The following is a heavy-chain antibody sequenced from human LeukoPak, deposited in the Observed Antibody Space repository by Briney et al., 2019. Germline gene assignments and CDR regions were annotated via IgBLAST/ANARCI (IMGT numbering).Heavy chain of an antibody. CDR2: IIPIFGTA. Sequence: ASVKVSCKASGGTFSSYAISWVRQAPGQGLEWMGGIIPIFGTANYAQKFQGRVTITTDESTSTAYMELSSLRSEDTAVYYCARDVSAAAGTSGYYYYYMDVWGKGTTVTVSS. D-gene: IGHD6-13*01. V-gene: IGHV1-69*05. CDR1: GGTFSSYA. J-gene: IGHJ6*03. CDR3: ARDVSAAAGTSGYYYYYMDV.